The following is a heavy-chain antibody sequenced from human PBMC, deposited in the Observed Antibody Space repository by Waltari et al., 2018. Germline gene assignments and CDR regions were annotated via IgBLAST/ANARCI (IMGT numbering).Heavy chain of an antibody. Sequence: QVQLQESGPGLVKPSETLSLTCPFSGGSISSYHWRWSRQPAGKGLEWIGRIYTSGSTNYNPSLKSRVTMSVDTSKNQFSLKLSSVTAADTAVYYCASEFGDPYYMDVWGKGTTVTVSS. CDR3: ASEFGDPYYMDV. V-gene: IGHV4-4*07. CDR2: IYTSGST. J-gene: IGHJ6*03. D-gene: IGHD3-10*01. CDR1: GGSISSYH.